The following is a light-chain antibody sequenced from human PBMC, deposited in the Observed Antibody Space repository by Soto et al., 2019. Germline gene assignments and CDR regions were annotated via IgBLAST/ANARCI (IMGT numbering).Light chain of an antibody. V-gene: IGKV1-5*01. CDR1: QSISSW. CDR3: QQYNSYSLT. CDR2: DAS. J-gene: IGKJ4*01. Sequence: DIQMTQSPSTLSASVGDRVTITCRASQSISSWLAWYQQKPGKAPKLLIYDASSLESGVPSRFSGSVSGTEFPLTIFSLQPDDFATYYCQQYNSYSLTFGGGTKVDIK.